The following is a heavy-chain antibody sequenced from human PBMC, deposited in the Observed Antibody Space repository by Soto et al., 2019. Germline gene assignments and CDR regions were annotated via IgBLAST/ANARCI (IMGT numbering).Heavy chain of an antibody. CDR1: GYTFTSYA. V-gene: IGHV1-3*05. J-gene: IGHJ4*02. Sequence: QVQLVQSGAEEKKPGASVKVSCKASGYTFTSYAMHWVRQALGQRLEWMGWLNAGNGNTKYSQKFQGRVTITRDTSASTGNMELSSRRSEDTAVYSCARSIVVVTALDYWGQGTLVTVSS. CDR3: ARSIVVVTALDY. D-gene: IGHD2-21*02. CDR2: LNAGNGNT.